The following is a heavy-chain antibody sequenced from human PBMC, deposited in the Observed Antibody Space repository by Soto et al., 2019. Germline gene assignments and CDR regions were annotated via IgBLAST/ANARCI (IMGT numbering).Heavy chain of an antibody. J-gene: IGHJ4*02. D-gene: IGHD2-2*01. Sequence: PSETLSLTCAVYGGSFSGYYWSWIRQPPGKGLEWIGEINHSGSTNYNPSLKSRVTISVDTSKNQFSLKLSSVTAADTAVYYCARGRGYCSSTSCPYYFDYWGQGTLVTVSS. CDR3: ARGRGYCSSTSCPYYFDY. CDR2: INHSGST. CDR1: GGSFSGYY. V-gene: IGHV4-34*01.